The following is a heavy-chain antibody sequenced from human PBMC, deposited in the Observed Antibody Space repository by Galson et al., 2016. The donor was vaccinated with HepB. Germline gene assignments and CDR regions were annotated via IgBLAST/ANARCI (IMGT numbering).Heavy chain of an antibody. J-gene: IGHJ6*02. Sequence: SLRLSCAASGFTFSSYSMNWVRQAPGKGLEWVSSITSSSSTIYYADSVKGRFTISRDNAKNSLYLQMNSLRDEDTAVYYCTGDLYGDYGLHGMDVWGHGTTVTISS. D-gene: IGHD4-17*01. CDR2: ITSSSSTI. CDR1: GFTFSSYS. V-gene: IGHV3-48*02. CDR3: TGDLYGDYGLHGMDV.